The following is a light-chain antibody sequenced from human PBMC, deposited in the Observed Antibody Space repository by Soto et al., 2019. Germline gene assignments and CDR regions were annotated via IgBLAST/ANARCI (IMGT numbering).Light chain of an antibody. V-gene: IGLV2-8*01. J-gene: IGLJ1*01. CDR2: KVT. CDR1: SSDVGGYDH. CDR3: SSDAGNYNYV. Sequence: QSALTQPPSASGSPGQSVTIPCTGTSSDVGGYDHVSWYQQHPGKALKLMIYKVTQRPAGVPDRFSGSKSGNTASLTVSGLQAEDEADYYCSSDAGNYNYVFGTGTKVTVL.